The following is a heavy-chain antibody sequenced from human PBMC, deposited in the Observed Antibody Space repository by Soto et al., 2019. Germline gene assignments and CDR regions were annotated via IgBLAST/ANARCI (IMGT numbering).Heavy chain of an antibody. J-gene: IGHJ4*02. CDR2: IDYNGVT. Sequence: PETLSLTCTFSCGSIYRSGYYWGWIRQPPGRGLEWIGNIDYNGVTYSNPSLKSRVTISSDTSKNQFSLKLTSVTAADTALYYCGKVLVGATGHTDSDSWGPGTLVTVSS. CDR3: GKVLVGATGHTDSDS. CDR1: CGSIYRSGYY. V-gene: IGHV4-39*01. D-gene: IGHD2-15*01.